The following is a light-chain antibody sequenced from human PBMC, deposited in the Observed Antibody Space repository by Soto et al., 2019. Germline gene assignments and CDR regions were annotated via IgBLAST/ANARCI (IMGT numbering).Light chain of an antibody. J-gene: IGLJ1*01. CDR2: DVS. CDR3: SSYTTSTTRV. V-gene: IGLV2-14*03. Sequence: QSALTQPASVSGSPGQSITVSCTGTSSDVGAYNYVSWYQHHPGNAPKLLIYDVSTRPSGVSNRFSGSKSGNTASLTISGLQAEDEADYYCSSYTTSTTRVFGTGTKVTAL. CDR1: SSDVGAYNY.